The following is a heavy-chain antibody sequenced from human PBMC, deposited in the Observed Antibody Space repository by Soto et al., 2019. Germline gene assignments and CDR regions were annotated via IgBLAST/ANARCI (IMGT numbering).Heavy chain of an antibody. CDR1: GGTFSSYT. Sequence: VASVKVSCKASGGTFSSYTISWVRQAPGQGLEWMGRIIPILGIANYAQKFQGRVTITADKSTSTAYMELSSLRSEDTAVYYCARDLASRVVPADNWFDPWGQGTLVTV. D-gene: IGHD2-2*01. CDR3: ARDLASRVVPADNWFDP. CDR2: IIPILGIA. J-gene: IGHJ5*02. V-gene: IGHV1-69*04.